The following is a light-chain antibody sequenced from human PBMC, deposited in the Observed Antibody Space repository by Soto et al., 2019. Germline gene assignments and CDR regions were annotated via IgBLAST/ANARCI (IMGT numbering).Light chain of an antibody. CDR1: QGISSF. Sequence: DIQLTQSPSFLSASVGDRVTLTCRASQGISSFLAWYQLKPGKAPKLLIYAASTLQSGVPSRFSGSGSGTEFTLTISSLQPEDFATDDCQQVNSYPLTFGGGTKVEIE. CDR3: QQVNSYPLT. V-gene: IGKV1-9*01. CDR2: AAS. J-gene: IGKJ4*01.